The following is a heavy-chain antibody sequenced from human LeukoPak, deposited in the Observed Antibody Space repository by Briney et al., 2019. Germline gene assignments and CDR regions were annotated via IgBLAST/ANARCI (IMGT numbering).Heavy chain of an antibody. V-gene: IGHV3-30*02. CDR1: GFTFSSYG. J-gene: IGHJ3*02. CDR2: IRYDGSNK. CDR3: ARDGMIVEMEAFDI. Sequence: PGGSLRLSCAASGFTFSSYGMHWVRQAPGKGLEWVAFIRYDGSNKYYADSVKGRFTISRDNSKNTLYLQMNSLRAEDTAVYYCARDGMIVEMEAFDIWGQGTMVTVSS. D-gene: IGHD3-22*01.